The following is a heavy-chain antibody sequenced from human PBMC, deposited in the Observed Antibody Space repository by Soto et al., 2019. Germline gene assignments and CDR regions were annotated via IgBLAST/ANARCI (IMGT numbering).Heavy chain of an antibody. CDR2: IYASGST. D-gene: IGHD2-2*01. Sequence: PSETLSLTCNVSGGSISTYYWSWILQPAGKGLEWIGRIYASGSTNYNPSLKSRVTMSVATSKKQFSLKLSSVTAAEKAVYYCARGGMVIIPTATAFDYWGQGTLVTVSS. CDR1: GGSISTYY. J-gene: IGHJ4*02. V-gene: IGHV4-4*07. CDR3: ARGGMVIIPTATAFDY.